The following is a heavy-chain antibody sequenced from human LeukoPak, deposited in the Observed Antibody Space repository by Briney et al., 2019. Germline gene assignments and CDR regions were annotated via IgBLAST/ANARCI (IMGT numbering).Heavy chain of an antibody. CDR2: INPSGGST. CDR3: ARVGFAWYDSSGYYGYFDY. CDR1: GYTFTSYY. D-gene: IGHD3-22*01. V-gene: IGHV1-46*01. J-gene: IGHJ4*02. Sequence: ASVKVSCKASGYTFTSYYMHWVRQAPGQGLEWMGIINPSGGSTSYAQKFQGRVIMTRDTSTSTVYMELSSLRSEDTAVYYCARVGFAWYDSSGYYGYFDYWGQGTLVTVSS.